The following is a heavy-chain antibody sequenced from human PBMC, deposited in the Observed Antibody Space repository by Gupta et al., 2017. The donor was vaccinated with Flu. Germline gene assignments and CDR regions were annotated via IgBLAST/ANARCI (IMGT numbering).Heavy chain of an antibody. D-gene: IGHD5-18*01. Sequence: SGFGMNGVRQAPGKGLEWVSSISSSSSYIYYADSVKGRFTISRDNAKNSLYLQMNSLRAEDTAVYYCARDADTARYRGFDPWGQGTLVTVSS. CDR2: ISSSSSYI. J-gene: IGHJ5*02. CDR3: ARDADTARYRGFDP. V-gene: IGHV3-21*01. CDR1: SGFG.